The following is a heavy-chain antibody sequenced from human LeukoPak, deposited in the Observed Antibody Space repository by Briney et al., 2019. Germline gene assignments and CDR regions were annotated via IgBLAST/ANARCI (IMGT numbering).Heavy chain of an antibody. V-gene: IGHV3-23*01. D-gene: IGHD2-15*01. Sequence: GGSLRLSCVASGVTLSNYAMSWARQAPGKGLEWVSAISNNGGYTYYADSVQGRFTISRDNSKSTLCLQMNSLRAEDTAVYYCAKQLGYCSDGSCYFPYWGQGTLVTVSS. CDR3: AKQLGYCSDGSCYFPY. CDR2: ISNNGGYT. J-gene: IGHJ4*02. CDR1: GVTLSNYA.